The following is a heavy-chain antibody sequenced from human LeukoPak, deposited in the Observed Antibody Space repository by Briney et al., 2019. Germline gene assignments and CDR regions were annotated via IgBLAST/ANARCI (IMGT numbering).Heavy chain of an antibody. J-gene: IGHJ4*02. V-gene: IGHV4-59*01. Sequence: SETLSLTCIVSGASISNYYWSWIRQPPGKGLEWVGYISDSGTTFYSPSLKSGVAISVDTSKNQFSLKLSSVTAADTAVYFCVRGPHTGSYDSWGQGTLVTVSS. D-gene: IGHD1-26*01. CDR2: ISDSGTT. CDR3: VRGPHTGSYDS. CDR1: GASISNYY.